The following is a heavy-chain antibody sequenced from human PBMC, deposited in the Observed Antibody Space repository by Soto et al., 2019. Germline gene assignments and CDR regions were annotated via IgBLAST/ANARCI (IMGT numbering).Heavy chain of an antibody. CDR2: ISDDGSNK. CDR1: GSIFSRYA. J-gene: IGHJ5*02. V-gene: IGHV3-30-3*01. D-gene: IGHD4-4*01. Sequence: GGTLSLTGAASGSIFSRYAIHWFRQAPGKGLEWVAVISDDGSNKYYADSVKGRFTISRDNSKNTLYLQMNSLRVEDTAVYYCARDPSFDYSNTNWFDPWGQGTLVTV. CDR3: ARDPSFDYSNTNWFDP.